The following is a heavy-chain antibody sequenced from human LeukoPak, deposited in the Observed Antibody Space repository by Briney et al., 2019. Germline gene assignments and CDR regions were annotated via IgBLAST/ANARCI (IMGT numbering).Heavy chain of an antibody. Sequence: SQTLSLTCTVSGDSISSGDYYWSWIRQPAGKGLEWIGRISSSGSTNYNPSLKSRVTISVDTSKNQFSLKLSSVTAADTAVYYCARLRPVLRYFPASDYWGQGTLVTVSS. V-gene: IGHV4-61*02. CDR1: GDSISSGDYY. CDR3: ARLRPVLRYFPASDY. J-gene: IGHJ4*02. D-gene: IGHD3-9*01. CDR2: ISSSGST.